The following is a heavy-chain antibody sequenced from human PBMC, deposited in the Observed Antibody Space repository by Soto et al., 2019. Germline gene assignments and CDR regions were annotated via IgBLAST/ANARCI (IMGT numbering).Heavy chain of an antibody. D-gene: IGHD1-26*01. CDR3: ARGPAAGAPSSYYYGMDV. Sequence: EASVKVSCKASGGTFSSYAISWVRQAPGQGLEWMGGIIPIFGTANYAQKFQGRVTITADESTSTAYLELSSLRSEDTAVYYCARGPAAGAPSSYYYGMDVWGQGTTVTFYS. CDR2: IIPIFGTA. CDR1: GGTFSSYA. V-gene: IGHV1-69*13. J-gene: IGHJ6*02.